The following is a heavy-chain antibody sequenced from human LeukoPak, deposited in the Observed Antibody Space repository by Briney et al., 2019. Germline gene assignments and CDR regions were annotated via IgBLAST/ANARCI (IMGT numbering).Heavy chain of an antibody. CDR3: AKDYYYDSSGYYYGDAFDI. CDR1: GFTFSAYA. V-gene: IGHV3-23*01. J-gene: IGHJ3*02. D-gene: IGHD3-22*01. Sequence: GGSLRLSCAASGFTFSAYAMAWVRHAPGKGLEWVSTISGSGGTTYSADSVKGRFTISRDNSKNILYLQVNSLRAGDTAVYYCAKDYYYDSSGYYYGDAFDIWGQGTMVTVSS. CDR2: ISGSGGTT.